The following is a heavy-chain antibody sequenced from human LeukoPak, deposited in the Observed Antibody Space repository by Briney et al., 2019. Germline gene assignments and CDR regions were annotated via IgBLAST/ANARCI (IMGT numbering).Heavy chain of an antibody. CDR2: ISGSGGST. Sequence: GGSLRLSCAASGFIFSSYGMHWVRQAPGKGLEWVSAISGSGGSTYYADSVKGRFTISRDNSRNTLYLQMNSLRAEDTAVYYCATASVTAYDYWGQGTLVTVSS. CDR1: GFIFSSYG. CDR3: ATASVTAYDY. D-gene: IGHD2-21*02. V-gene: IGHV3-23*01. J-gene: IGHJ4*02.